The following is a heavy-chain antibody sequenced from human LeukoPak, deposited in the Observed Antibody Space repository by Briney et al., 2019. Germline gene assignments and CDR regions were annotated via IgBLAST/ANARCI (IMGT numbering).Heavy chain of an antibody. Sequence: PGGSLRLSCAASGFTFSSYAMSWVRQAPGKGLEWVSAISGSGGSTYYADSVKGRFTISRGNSKNTLYLQMNSLRAEDTAVYYCAKANIVVVPAASDYWGQGTLVTVSS. CDR3: AKANIVVVPAASDY. V-gene: IGHV3-23*01. CDR1: GFTFSSYA. CDR2: ISGSGGST. J-gene: IGHJ4*02. D-gene: IGHD2-2*01.